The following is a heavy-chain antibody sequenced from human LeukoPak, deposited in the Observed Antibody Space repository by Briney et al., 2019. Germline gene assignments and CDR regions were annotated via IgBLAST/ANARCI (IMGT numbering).Heavy chain of an antibody. CDR3: ARAGSSSSRDY. J-gene: IGHJ4*02. Sequence: GGSLRLSCAASGFTFSTYWMTWVRQAPGKGLEWVANIKEDGSEKSYVDSVKGRFTISRDNAKNPLYLQMNSLRAEDTAVYYCARAGSSSSRDYWGQGTLVTVSS. D-gene: IGHD6-6*01. CDR1: GFTFSTYW. V-gene: IGHV3-7*04. CDR2: IKEDGSEK.